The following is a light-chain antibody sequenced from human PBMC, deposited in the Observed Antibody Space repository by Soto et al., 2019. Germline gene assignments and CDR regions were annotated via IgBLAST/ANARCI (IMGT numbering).Light chain of an antibody. CDR3: QKYNSAPLT. CDR2: AAS. CDR1: QNISTW. V-gene: IGKV1-27*01. J-gene: IGKJ4*01. Sequence: DIQMTQSPSTLSASVGDRVIVTCRASQNISTWLAWYQHKPGKGPKFLIYAASTLQAGVPSRFSGSGSGTDFTLTISSLQPEDVAAYYCQKYNSAPLTFGGGTKVDIK.